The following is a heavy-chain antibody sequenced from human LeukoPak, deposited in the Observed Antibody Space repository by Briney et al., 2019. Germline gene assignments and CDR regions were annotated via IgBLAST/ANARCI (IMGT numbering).Heavy chain of an antibody. J-gene: IGHJ4*02. CDR3: ARHTRDGYNTFDS. D-gene: IGHD5-24*01. Sequence: SETQSLTCTVSGGSINSYYWSWIRQFPGEGLEWMGCVFRSGSTNYNPSLKSRLTISSDTSKNQFYLTLTSVTAADTAIYYCARHTRDGYNTFDSWGQATLVTVSS. CDR1: GGSINSYY. V-gene: IGHV4-59*08. CDR2: VFRSGST.